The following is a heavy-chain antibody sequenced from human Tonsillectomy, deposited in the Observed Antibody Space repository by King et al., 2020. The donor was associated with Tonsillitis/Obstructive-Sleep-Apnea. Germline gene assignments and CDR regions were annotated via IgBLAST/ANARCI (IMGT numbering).Heavy chain of an antibody. J-gene: IGHJ4*02. CDR1: GFTFDDYA. CDR3: TKDISSMSVGAEGFDH. D-gene: IGHD1-26*01. V-gene: IGHV3-43*02. CDR2: ISGDGEIT. Sequence: VQLVESGGSVVQPGGSLRLSCAASGFTFDDYAMYWVRQAPGKGLEWVSLISGDGEITYYADSVKGRFTLSRDNSKNSLYLQMNSLRTEDTALYYCTKDISSMSVGAEGFDHWGQGTLVTVSS.